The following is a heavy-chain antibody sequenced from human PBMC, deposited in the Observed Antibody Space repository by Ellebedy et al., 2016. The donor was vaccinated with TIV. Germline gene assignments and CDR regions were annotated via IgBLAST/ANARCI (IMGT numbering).Heavy chain of an antibody. CDR3: YGRGDFDY. CDR1: GFTFRDYW. V-gene: IGHV3-7*01. J-gene: IGHJ4*02. CDR2: INQGGSDT. Sequence: GGSLRLSXAVSGFTFRDYWMSWVRQAPGQGLGWVANINQGGSDTYYVDSVKGRFSISRDNAKNSLYLQMNSLTAEDTAVYYCYGRGDFDYWGQGTLVTVSS. D-gene: IGHD4-17*01.